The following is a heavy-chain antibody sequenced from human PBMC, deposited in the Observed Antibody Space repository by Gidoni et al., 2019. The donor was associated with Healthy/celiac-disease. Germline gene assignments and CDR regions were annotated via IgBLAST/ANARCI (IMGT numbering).Heavy chain of an antibody. CDR1: GGSISSYY. CDR2: IYYSGST. V-gene: IGHV4-59*01. D-gene: IGHD1-1*01. Sequence: QVQLQESGPGLVKPSETLSLTCTVSGGSISSYYWSWIRQPPGKGLEWIGYIYYSGSTNYNPSLKRRVTISVDTSKNQFSLKLSSVTAADTAVYYCARGRNWYYFDYWGQGTLVTVSS. CDR3: ARGRNWYYFDY. J-gene: IGHJ4*02.